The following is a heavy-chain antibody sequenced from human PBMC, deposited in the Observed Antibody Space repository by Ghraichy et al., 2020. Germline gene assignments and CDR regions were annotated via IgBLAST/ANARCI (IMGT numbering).Heavy chain of an antibody. J-gene: IGHJ4*02. V-gene: IGHV4-34*01. D-gene: IGHD1-26*01. CDR3: AVGKWIDY. Sequence: SQTLSLTCAVYGGSFSGYYWSWIRQPPGKGLEWIGEINHSGSTNYNPSLKSRVTISVDTSKNQFSLKLSSVTAADTAVYYCAVGKWIDYWGQGTLVTVSS. CDR2: INHSGST. CDR1: GGSFSGYY.